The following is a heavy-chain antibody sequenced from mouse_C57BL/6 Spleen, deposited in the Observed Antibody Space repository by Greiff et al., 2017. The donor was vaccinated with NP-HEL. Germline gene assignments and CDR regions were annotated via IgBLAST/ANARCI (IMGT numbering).Heavy chain of an antibody. V-gene: IGHV1-15*01. CDR2: IDPETGGT. Sequence: QVQLQQSGAELVRPGASVTLSCKASGYTFTDYEMHWVKQTPVHGLEWIGAIDPETGGTAYNQKFKGKAILTADKSSSTAYMQLRSLTSEDSAVYYCTREGNSYWGQGTSVTVSS. J-gene: IGHJ4*01. CDR1: GYTFTDYE. D-gene: IGHD2-1*01. CDR3: TREGNSY.